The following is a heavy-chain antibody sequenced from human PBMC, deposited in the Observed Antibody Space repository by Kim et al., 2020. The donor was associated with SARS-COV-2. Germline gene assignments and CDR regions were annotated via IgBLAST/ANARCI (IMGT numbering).Heavy chain of an antibody. CDR1: GFTFTGYA. J-gene: IGHJ4*02. CDR3: LKGGWGWIWDH. Sequence: GGSLRLSCTTSGFTFTGYAMSWVRQAPGNGLEWVSSIDGSDGTTYYVDSVKGRFTISRDDSKSTLYLWMTSLRADDTAVYYCLKGGWGWIWDHWGQGA. V-gene: IGHV3-23*01. D-gene: IGHD2-2*03. CDR2: IDGSDGTT.